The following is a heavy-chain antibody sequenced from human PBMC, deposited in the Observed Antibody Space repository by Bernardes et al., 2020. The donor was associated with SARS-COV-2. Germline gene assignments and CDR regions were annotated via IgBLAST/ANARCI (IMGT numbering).Heavy chain of an antibody. J-gene: IGHJ4*02. Sequence: SETLSLTCTVSGGSIKGYSWSWIRQPPGKGLEWIGYFLYSGSTNYNPSLRSRLTISIDTSTNQFSLRLSSVTATDTAFYYCARHKLPDSTGSYFDYWGQGTLVTVSS. CDR3: ARHKLPDSTGSYFDY. CDR2: FLYSGST. V-gene: IGHV4-59*08. D-gene: IGHD3-22*01. CDR1: GGSIKGYS.